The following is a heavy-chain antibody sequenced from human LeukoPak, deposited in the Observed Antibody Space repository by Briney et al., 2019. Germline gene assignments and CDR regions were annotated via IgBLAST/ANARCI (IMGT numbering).Heavy chain of an antibody. J-gene: IGHJ6*03. D-gene: IGHD4-23*01. V-gene: IGHV4-34*01. CDR3: ARSLPHRLRWAHGLYYYYYYMDV. Sequence: SETLSLTCAVYGGSFSGYYWSWIRQPPGKGLEWIGEINHSGSTNYNPSLKSRVNISVDTSKNQFSLKLSSVTAADTAVYYRARSLPHRLRWAHGLYYYYYYMDVWGKGTTVTISS. CDR2: INHSGST. CDR1: GGSFSGYY.